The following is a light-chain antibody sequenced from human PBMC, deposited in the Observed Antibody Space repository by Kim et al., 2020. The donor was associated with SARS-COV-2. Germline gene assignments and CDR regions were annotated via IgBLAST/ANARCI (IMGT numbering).Light chain of an antibody. CDR1: NIGSKS. CDR2: YDS. V-gene: IGLV3-21*04. J-gene: IGLJ3*02. CDR3: QVWDSSIDHRV. Sequence: SYELTQPPSVSVAPGKTARITCGGNNIGSKSVHWYQQKPGQAPVLVIYYDSDRPSGLPERFSGSNSGNTATLTISRVEAGDEADYYCQVWDSSIDHRVFG.